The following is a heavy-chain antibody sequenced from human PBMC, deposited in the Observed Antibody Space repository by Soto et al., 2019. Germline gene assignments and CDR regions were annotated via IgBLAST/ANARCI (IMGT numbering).Heavy chain of an antibody. D-gene: IGHD3-16*01. CDR1: GGSISSGGYY. CDR3: ARFPPDIEALGAGAFDI. Sequence: QVQLQESGPGLVKPSQTLSLTCTVSGGSISSGGYYWSWIRQHPGKGLGWIGYIYYSGRTYYNPPPKSRVTISVDTSKNQFSLKLSSVTAADTAVYYCARFPPDIEALGAGAFDIWGQGTMVTVSS. CDR2: IYYSGRT. V-gene: IGHV4-31*03. J-gene: IGHJ3*02.